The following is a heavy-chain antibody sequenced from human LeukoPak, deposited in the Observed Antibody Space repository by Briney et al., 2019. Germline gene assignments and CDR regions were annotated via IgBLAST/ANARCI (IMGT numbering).Heavy chain of an antibody. V-gene: IGHV3-7*03. CDR2: VNRDGSET. CDR1: GFALGSHW. J-gene: IGHJ6*02. CDR3: ARNNGVDV. Sequence: PGGSLRLSCAASGFALGSHWMTWVRQVPGRGPEWVANVNRDGSETYYLDSVKGRFTISKDNAKNSLYLQMNSLRAEDTALYHCARNNGVDVWGQGTTVIVSS.